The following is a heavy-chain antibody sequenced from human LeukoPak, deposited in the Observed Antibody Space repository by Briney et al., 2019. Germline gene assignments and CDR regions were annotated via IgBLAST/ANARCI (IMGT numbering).Heavy chain of an antibody. CDR2: IHDSGTT. CDR1: GGSISSYY. D-gene: IGHD1-1*01. V-gene: IGHV4-59*01. CDR3: ARVSWFPGTSYYYMDV. Sequence: SETLSLTCTVSGGSISSYYWSWIRQPPGKGLEWFGYIHDSGTTNYNPSLKSRVTISVDTSKNQFSLKLSSVTAADTAVYYCARVSWFPGTSYYYMDVWGKGTTVTVSS. J-gene: IGHJ6*03.